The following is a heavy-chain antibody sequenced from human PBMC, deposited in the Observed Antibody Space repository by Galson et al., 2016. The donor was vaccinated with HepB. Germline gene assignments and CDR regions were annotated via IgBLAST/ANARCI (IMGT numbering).Heavy chain of an antibody. CDR1: GYIFTAYY. J-gene: IGHJ2*01. Sequence: SVKVSCKASGYIFTAYYIHWVRQAPGQGLEWMGRIDPNRGDTIFAQKFQGGVTLTRDTPLTTVYLELTRLGPNDTAVYFCTRGGPPSYFDVWGRGTLVTVS. V-gene: IGHV1-2*06. CDR3: TRGGPPSYFDV. CDR2: IDPNRGDT.